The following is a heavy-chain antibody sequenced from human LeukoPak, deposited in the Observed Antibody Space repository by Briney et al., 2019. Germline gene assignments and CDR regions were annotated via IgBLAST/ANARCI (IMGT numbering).Heavy chain of an antibody. J-gene: IGHJ3*02. V-gene: IGHV3-11*04. CDR2: ISSSGSTI. CDR1: GFTFSDYY. Sequence: GGSLRLSCAASGFTFSDYYMSWIRQAPGKGLEWVSYISSSGSTIYYADSVKGRFTISRDNAKNSLYLQMNSLRAEDTAVYYCARETVEMATIEHIIDAFDIWGQGTMVTVSS. D-gene: IGHD5-24*01. CDR3: ARETVEMATIEHIIDAFDI.